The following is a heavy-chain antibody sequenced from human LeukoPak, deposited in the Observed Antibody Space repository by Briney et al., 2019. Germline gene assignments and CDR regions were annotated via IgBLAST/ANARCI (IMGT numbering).Heavy chain of an antibody. CDR1: GFTFSSYW. D-gene: IGHD3-10*01. CDR3: STGSGHALDI. CDR2: INSDGSST. Sequence: PGGSLRLSCAASGFTFSSYWMHWVRHVPGKGLVWVSRINSDGSSTGYADSVKGRFTISRDNAKNTLYVQMNSLRAEDTAVYYCSTGSGHALDIWGRGTMVTVSS. J-gene: IGHJ3*02. V-gene: IGHV3-74*01.